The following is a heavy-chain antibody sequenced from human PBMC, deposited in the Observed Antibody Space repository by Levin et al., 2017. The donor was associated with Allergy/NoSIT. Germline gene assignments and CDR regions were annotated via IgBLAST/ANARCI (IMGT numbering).Heavy chain of an antibody. CDR2: IYYSGVT. Sequence: SETLSLTCTVSGVSVSSSGFYWGWIRQPPGKGLEWIGSIYYSGVTYYNPSLKSRVIISVDTPKNQFSLKLTSVTAADTALYFCVRGGTGNVSPDGFDIWGQGTKVTVSS. D-gene: IGHD1-1*01. CDR1: GVSVSSSGFY. V-gene: IGHV4-39*01. J-gene: IGHJ3*02. CDR3: VRGGTGNVSPDGFDI.